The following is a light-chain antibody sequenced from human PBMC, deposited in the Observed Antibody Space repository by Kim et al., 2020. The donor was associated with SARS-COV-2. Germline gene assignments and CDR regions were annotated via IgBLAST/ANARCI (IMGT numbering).Light chain of an antibody. CDR3: QAWDSITVV. Sequence: SYELTQPPSVSVSPGQTASITCSGDKLGDQYACWYQQKPGQSPVLVIYQDSKRPSGIPERFSGSNSGNTATLTISGTQAMDEADYYCQAWDSITVVFGGG. V-gene: IGLV3-1*01. CDR2: QDS. CDR1: KLGDQY. J-gene: IGLJ2*01.